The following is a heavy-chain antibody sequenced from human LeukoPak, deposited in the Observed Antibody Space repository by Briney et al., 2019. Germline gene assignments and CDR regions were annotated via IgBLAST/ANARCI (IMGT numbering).Heavy chain of an antibody. CDR2: IKQDGSEK. CDR3: AREGPITIFGVVGNYYMDV. Sequence: GGSLRLSCAASGFTFSSYWMSWVRQAPGKGLEWVANIKQDGSEKYYVDSVKGRFTISRDNAKNSLYLQMNSLRAEDTAVYYCAREGPITIFGVVGNYYMDVWGKGTTVTVSS. D-gene: IGHD3-3*01. V-gene: IGHV3-7*01. CDR1: GFTFSSYW. J-gene: IGHJ6*03.